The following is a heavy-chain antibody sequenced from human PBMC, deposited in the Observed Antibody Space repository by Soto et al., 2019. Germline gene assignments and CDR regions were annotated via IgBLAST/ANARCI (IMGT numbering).Heavy chain of an antibody. CDR3: AKKVSRTRNYYYGMDV. CDR2: ISGSGGST. CDR1: GFTFSSYA. Sequence: GGSLRLSCAASGFTFSSYAMSWVRQAPGKGLEWVSAISGSGGSTYYADSVKGRFTISRDNSKNTLYLQMNSLRAEDTAVYYCAKKVSRTRNYYYGMDVWGQGTTVTVSS. V-gene: IGHV3-23*01. J-gene: IGHJ6*02.